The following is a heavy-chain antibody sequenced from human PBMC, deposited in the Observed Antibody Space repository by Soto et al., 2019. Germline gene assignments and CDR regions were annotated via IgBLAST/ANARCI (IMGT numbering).Heavy chain of an antibody. Sequence: AAVKVSCKASGYTFTSYYMHWVRQAPGQGLEWMGIINPSGGSTSYAQKLQGRVTMTRDTSTSTVYMELSSLRSEDTAVYYCASSGFDDYPSAFDYWGQGTLVTVSS. J-gene: IGHJ4*02. CDR1: GYTFTSYY. CDR3: ASSGFDDYPSAFDY. CDR2: INPSGGST. D-gene: IGHD4-17*01. V-gene: IGHV1-46*01.